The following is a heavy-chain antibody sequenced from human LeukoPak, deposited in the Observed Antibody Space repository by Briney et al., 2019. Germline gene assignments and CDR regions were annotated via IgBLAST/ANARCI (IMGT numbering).Heavy chain of an antibody. J-gene: IGHJ4*02. CDR2: IWCDGSNK. Sequence: GRSLRLSCAASGFTFSSYGMHWVRQAPGKGLEWVAVIWCDGSNKYYADSVRGRFTISKDNSKNTVYLQMNSLRAEDTAIYYCAKGTDSSGRPRGGFDYWGQGTLVTVSS. CDR3: AKGTDSSGRPRGGFDY. D-gene: IGHD3-22*01. V-gene: IGHV3-33*06. CDR1: GFTFSSYG.